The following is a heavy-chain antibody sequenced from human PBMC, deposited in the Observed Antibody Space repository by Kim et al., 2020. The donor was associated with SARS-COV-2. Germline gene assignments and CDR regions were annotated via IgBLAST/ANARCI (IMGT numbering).Heavy chain of an antibody. J-gene: IGHJ4*02. V-gene: IGHV4-39*01. CDR2: IYYSGST. CDR3: ARQPMIAYYFDY. Sequence: SETLSLTCTVSGGSISSSSYYWGWIRQPPGKGLEWIGSIYYSGSTYYNPSLKSRVTISVDTSKNQFSLKLSSVTAADTAVYYCARQPMIAYYFDYWGQGTLVTISS. CDR1: GGSISSSSYY. D-gene: IGHD3-22*01.